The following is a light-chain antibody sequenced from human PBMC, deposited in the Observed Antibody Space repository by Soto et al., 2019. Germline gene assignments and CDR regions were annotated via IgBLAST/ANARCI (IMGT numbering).Light chain of an antibody. V-gene: IGLV2-14*01. Sequence: QSVLTQPASVSGSPGQSITISCTGISSDVGGYNYVSWYQQHPGKAPKLMIYDVSNRPSGVSNRFSGSKSGNTASLTISGLQAEDEADYYCSSYTSSSTLEVFGTGTKVTV. CDR1: SSDVGGYNY. J-gene: IGLJ1*01. CDR3: SSYTSSSTLEV. CDR2: DVS.